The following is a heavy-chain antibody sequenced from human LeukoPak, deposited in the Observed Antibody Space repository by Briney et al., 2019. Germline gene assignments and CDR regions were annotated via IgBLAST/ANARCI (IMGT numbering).Heavy chain of an antibody. D-gene: IGHD4-17*01. J-gene: IGHJ6*02. CDR1: GGSISGYY. CDR2: IFYSGST. CDR3: ATTVTTGMDV. Sequence: SETLSLTCTVSGGSISGYYWSWIRQPPGKGLECVGYIFYSGSTYYNPSLKSRVTISVDTSKNQFSLKLSSVTAADTAVYYCATTVTTGMDVWGQGTTVTVSS. V-gene: IGHV4-59*06.